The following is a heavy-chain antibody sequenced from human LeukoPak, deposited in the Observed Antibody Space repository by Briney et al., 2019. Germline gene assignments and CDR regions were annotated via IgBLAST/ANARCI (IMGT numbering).Heavy chain of an antibody. CDR1: GFTVSSNY. CDR2: IYCGGST. CDR3: AREAYCGGDCYYFDY. V-gene: IGHV3-66*02. J-gene: IGHJ4*02. Sequence: GGSLRLSCAASGFTVSSNYMSWVRQAPGKGLEWVSVIYCGGSTYYADSVKCRFTISRDNSKNTLYLQMNSLRAEDTAVYYCAREAYCGGDCYYFDYWGQGTLVTVSS. D-gene: IGHD2-21*01.